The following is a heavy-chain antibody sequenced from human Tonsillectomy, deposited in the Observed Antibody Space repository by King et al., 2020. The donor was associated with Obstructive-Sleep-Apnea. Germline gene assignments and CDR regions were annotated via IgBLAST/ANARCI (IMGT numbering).Heavy chain of an antibody. Sequence: VQLVESGGGLVKPGGSLRLSCAASGITFINAWMSWVRQAPGKGLEWVGRIKSQADGGTTDYVASVKGRFTISRDDSKNTLYLQMNSLKTEDTAVYYCIPGAVTTGRSAFDIWGQGTMVTVSS. J-gene: IGHJ3*02. CDR2: IKSQADGGTT. CDR3: IPGAVTTGRSAFDI. CDR1: GITFINAW. V-gene: IGHV3-15*01. D-gene: IGHD4-17*01.